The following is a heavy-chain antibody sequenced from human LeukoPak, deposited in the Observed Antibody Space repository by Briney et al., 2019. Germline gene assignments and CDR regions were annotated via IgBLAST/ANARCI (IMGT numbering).Heavy chain of an antibody. Sequence: GGSLRLSCAASGFTFSSYGMHWVRQAPGKGLEWVANIKQDGSEKYYVDSVKGRFTISRDNAKNSLYLQMNSLRAEDTAVYYCARLVGATRRYSFDYWGQGTLVTVSS. V-gene: IGHV3-7*01. CDR3: ARLVGATRRYSFDY. D-gene: IGHD1-26*01. J-gene: IGHJ4*02. CDR2: IKQDGSEK. CDR1: GFTFSSYG.